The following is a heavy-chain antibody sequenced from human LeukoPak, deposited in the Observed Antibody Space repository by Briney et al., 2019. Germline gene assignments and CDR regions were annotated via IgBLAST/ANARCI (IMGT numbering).Heavy chain of an antibody. J-gene: IGHJ4*02. CDR2: IKPDGTTK. V-gene: IGHV3-7*01. D-gene: IGHD3-3*01. CDR1: GFPFSSYS. CDR3: ATDRGWRTSGYYLYYFEY. Sequence: GGSLRLSCAASGFPFSSYSMTWVRQAPGKGLEWVANIKPDGTTKFYVDSVKGRFTISRDNTKNSLYLQMSSLRAEDTAVYYCATDRGWRTSGYYLYYFEYWGQGTLVTFSS.